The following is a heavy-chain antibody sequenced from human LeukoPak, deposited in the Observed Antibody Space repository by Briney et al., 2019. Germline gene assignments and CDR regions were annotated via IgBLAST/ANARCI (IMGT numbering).Heavy chain of an antibody. Sequence: GGSLRLSCAASGFTFSSYAMSWVRQAPGKGLEWVSAISGSGGSTYYADSVKGRFTISRDNSKNTLYLQMNSLRAEDTAVYYCASGYDSSGYYSSSFDYWGQGTLVTVSS. V-gene: IGHV3-23*01. CDR2: ISGSGGST. J-gene: IGHJ4*02. CDR1: GFTFSSYA. CDR3: ASGYDSSGYYSSSFDY. D-gene: IGHD3-22*01.